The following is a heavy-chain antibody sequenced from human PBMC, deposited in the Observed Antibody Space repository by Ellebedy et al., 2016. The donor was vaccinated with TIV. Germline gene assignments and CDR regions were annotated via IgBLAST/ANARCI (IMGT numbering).Heavy chain of an antibody. D-gene: IGHD3-22*01. CDR1: GFSVSSNY. Sequence: PGGSLRLSCVASGFSVSSNYMNWVRQAPGKGLEWVSVIYSGGSTYYADSVKGRFTISRDNSKNTLYLQMNSLRAEDTAVYYCAGGYYHAGGYWGQGTLVTVSS. CDR2: IYSGGST. CDR3: AGGYYHAGGY. J-gene: IGHJ4*02. V-gene: IGHV3-53*01.